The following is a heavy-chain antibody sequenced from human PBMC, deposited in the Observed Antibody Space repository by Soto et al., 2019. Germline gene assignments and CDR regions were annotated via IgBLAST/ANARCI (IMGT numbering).Heavy chain of an antibody. Sequence: SETLSLTCTVSGGSISSGGYYWSWIRQHPGKGLEWIGYIYYSGSTYYNPSLKSRVTISVDTSKNQFSLKLSSVTAADTAVYYCAGAITIFGVVITHFDYWGQGTLVTVSS. CDR2: IYYSGST. CDR3: AGAITIFGVVITHFDY. CDR1: GGSISSGGYY. V-gene: IGHV4-31*03. J-gene: IGHJ4*02. D-gene: IGHD3-3*01.